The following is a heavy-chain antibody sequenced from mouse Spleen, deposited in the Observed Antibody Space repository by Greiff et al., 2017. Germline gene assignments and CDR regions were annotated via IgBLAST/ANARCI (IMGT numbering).Heavy chain of an antibody. V-gene: IGHV5-15*01. CDR2: ISNLAYSI. CDR3: ARGDLPPSWFAY. CDR1: GFTFSDYG. J-gene: IGHJ3*01. Sequence: DVKLVESGGGLVKPGGSLKLSCAASGFTFSDYGMAWVRQAPGKGPEWVAFISNLAYSIYYADTVTGRFTISRENAKNTLYLEMSSLRSEDTAMYYCARGDLPPSWFAYWGQGTLVTVSA. D-gene: IGHD2-1*01.